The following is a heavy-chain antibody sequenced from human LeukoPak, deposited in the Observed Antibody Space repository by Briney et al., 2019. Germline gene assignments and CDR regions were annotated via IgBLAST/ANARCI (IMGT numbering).Heavy chain of an antibody. J-gene: IGHJ6*03. Sequence: GGSLRLSCAASGFTFSYYSMMWFRQAPGKGLEWVSYISTTSNTIYYADSVKGRFTISRDNAKNLVYLQMNSLRAEDTAVYYCARDRVVAAAGTLDYYYYYYMDVWGKGTTVTVSS. V-gene: IGHV3-48*01. D-gene: IGHD6-13*01. CDR1: GFTFSYYS. CDR3: ARDRVVAAAGTLDYYYYYYMDV. CDR2: ISTTSNTI.